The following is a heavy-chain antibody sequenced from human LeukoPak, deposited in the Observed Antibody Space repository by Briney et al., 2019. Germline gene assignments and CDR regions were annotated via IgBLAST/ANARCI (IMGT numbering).Heavy chain of an antibody. CDR3: ARGQEVAANHFDY. J-gene: IGHJ4*02. CDR1: GGSIISSGFP. CDR2: IYYSGST. D-gene: IGHD2-15*01. Sequence: KSSETLSLTCTVSGGSIISSGFPWGWIRQTPGKGLEWIGYIYYSGSTYYNPSLKSRVTISVDTSKNQFSLKLSSVTAADTAVYYCARGQEVAANHFDYWGQGTLVTVSS. V-gene: IGHV4-31*03.